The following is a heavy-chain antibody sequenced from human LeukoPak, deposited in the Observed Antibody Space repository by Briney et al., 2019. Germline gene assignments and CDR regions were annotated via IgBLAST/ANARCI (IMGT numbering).Heavy chain of an antibody. CDR3: AKGLDSSGYYWSYFDY. Sequence: GGSLRLSCATSGFTFSSYAMSWVRQAPGKGLEWVSAISGSGGSTYYADSVKGRFTISRDNSKNTLYLQMNSLRAEDTAVYYCAKGLDSSGYYWSYFDYWGQGTLVTVSS. CDR2: ISGSGGST. D-gene: IGHD3-22*01. CDR1: GFTFSSYA. J-gene: IGHJ4*02. V-gene: IGHV3-23*01.